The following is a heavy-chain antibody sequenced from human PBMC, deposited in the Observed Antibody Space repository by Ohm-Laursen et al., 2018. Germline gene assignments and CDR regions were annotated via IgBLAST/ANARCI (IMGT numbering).Heavy chain of an antibody. J-gene: IGHJ4*02. Sequence: TQTLTLTCTFSGFSLNGSPMCVSWIRQSPGKGLEWLARIDWDDDKWDSTSLMTRLTISKDTSKNQVVLTMTKMEPVDTATYYCARIRWQWLPYFDYWGQGTLVTVSS. CDR1: GFSLNGSPMC. V-gene: IGHV2-70*11. CDR3: ARIRWQWLPYFDY. CDR2: IDWDDDK. D-gene: IGHD6-19*01.